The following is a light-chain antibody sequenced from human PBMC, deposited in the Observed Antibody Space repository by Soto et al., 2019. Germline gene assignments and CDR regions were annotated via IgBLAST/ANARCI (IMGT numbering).Light chain of an antibody. Sequence: QAVVTQERSLTVSPGGTVTLTCASSTGAVTSGHHPYWFQQKPGQAPRILIFDTSNRHSWTPARFSGSLLGGQAALTLSGQQPEDEAAYYCLLAFRGQWLFGGGKKRTV. CDR1: TGAVTSGHH. V-gene: IGLV7-46*01. CDR2: DTS. CDR3: LLAFRGQWL. J-gene: IGLJ3*02.